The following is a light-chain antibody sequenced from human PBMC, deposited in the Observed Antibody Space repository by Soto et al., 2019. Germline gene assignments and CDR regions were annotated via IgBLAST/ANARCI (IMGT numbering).Light chain of an antibody. J-gene: IGLJ2*01. CDR3: SSCTSSSTLV. CDR2: EVS. V-gene: IGLV2-14*01. CDR1: SSDVGGYNY. Sequence: QSVLTQPASVSGSPGQSITISCTGTSSDVGGYNYVSWYQQHPGKAPKRMIYEVSNRPSGVSNRFSGSKSGNTASLTISGLQAEDEADYYCSSCTSSSTLVFGGGTKLTVL.